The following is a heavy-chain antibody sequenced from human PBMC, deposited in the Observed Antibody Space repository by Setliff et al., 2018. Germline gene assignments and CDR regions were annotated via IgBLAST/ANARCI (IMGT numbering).Heavy chain of an antibody. CDR3: ARGPYSGSWYALRPLECLNDY. V-gene: IGHV3-23*01. Sequence: GGSLRLSCAASGFTFSSYAMSWVRQAPGKGLEWVSAISGSGGSTYYADSVKGRFTISRDNSKNTRYLQMNSLRAEDTAVYYCARGPYSGSWYALRPLECLNDYWGQGTLVTVSS. J-gene: IGHJ4*02. CDR2: ISGSGGST. D-gene: IGHD6-13*01. CDR1: GFTFSSYA.